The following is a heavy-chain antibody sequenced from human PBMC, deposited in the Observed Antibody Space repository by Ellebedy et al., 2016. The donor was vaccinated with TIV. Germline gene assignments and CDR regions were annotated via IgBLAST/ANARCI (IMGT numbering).Heavy chain of an antibody. CDR2: TYYRSKWFN. CDR3: ARRKSGIGGYDY. V-gene: IGHV6-1*01. J-gene: IGHJ4*02. D-gene: IGHD3-16*01. CDR1: GDSVSSNTTV. Sequence: MPSETLSLTCAISGDSVSSNTTVRNWIRQSPSRGLEWLGRTYYRSKWFNDYAVSVKSRITINPDTSKNQFSLQLNSVTPEDTAVYYCARRKSGIGGYDYWGQGTLVTVSS.